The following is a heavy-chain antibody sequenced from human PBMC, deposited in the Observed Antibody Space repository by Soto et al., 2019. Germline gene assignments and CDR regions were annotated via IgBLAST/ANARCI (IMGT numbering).Heavy chain of an antibody. CDR3: ARDVGLDSDDFFAY. Sequence: GGSLRLSCTASGFTFTSYCMGWVRQAPGKGLQWVSTIRGDGVQTHYTDSVKGRFSISRDNSKNTVYLQMDSLRAEDTAMYFCARDVGLDSDDFFAYFGQRTQVTLSS. J-gene: IGHJ4*02. CDR1: GFTFTSYC. CDR2: IRGDGVQT. V-gene: IGHV3-23*01. D-gene: IGHD1-1*01.